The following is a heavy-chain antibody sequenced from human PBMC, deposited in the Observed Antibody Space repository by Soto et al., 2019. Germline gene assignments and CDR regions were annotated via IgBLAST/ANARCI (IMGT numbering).Heavy chain of an antibody. CDR1: GFTFSSYG. CDR2: ISYDGSNK. D-gene: IGHD6-19*01. Sequence: GGSLRLSCAASGFTFSSYGMHWARQAPGKGLEWVAVISYDGSNKYYADSVKGRFTISRDNSKNTLYLQMNSLRAEDTAVYYCAKTLVRIAVAVNAFDIWGQGTMVTVSS. J-gene: IGHJ3*02. V-gene: IGHV3-30*18. CDR3: AKTLVRIAVAVNAFDI.